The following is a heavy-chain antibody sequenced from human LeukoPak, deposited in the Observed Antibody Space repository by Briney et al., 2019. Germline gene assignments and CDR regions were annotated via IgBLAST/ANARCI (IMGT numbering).Heavy chain of an antibody. Sequence: GGSLRLSCAAYGFTFSSYAMSWVRQAPGKGLEWVSAISGSGGSTYCADSVKGRFTISRDNSKNTLYLQMNSLRAEDTAVYYCAKDPLPNYRIAAAPTFDYWGQGTLVTVSS. D-gene: IGHD6-13*01. CDR3: AKDPLPNYRIAAAPTFDY. CDR1: GFTFSSYA. CDR2: ISGSGGST. J-gene: IGHJ4*02. V-gene: IGHV3-23*01.